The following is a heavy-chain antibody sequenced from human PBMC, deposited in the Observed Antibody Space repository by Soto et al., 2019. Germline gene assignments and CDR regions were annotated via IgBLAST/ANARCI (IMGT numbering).Heavy chain of an antibody. CDR2: IRSKAYGGTT. CDR3: TRTPSHNWFDP. J-gene: IGHJ5*02. D-gene: IGHD2-15*01. V-gene: IGHV3-49*03. CDR1: GFTFGDYA. Sequence: GGSLRLSCTASGFTFGDYAMSWFRQAPGKGLEWVGFIRSKAYGGTTEYAASVKGRFTISRDDSKSIAYLQMNRLKTEDTAVYYCTRTPSHNWFDPWGQGTLVTVSS.